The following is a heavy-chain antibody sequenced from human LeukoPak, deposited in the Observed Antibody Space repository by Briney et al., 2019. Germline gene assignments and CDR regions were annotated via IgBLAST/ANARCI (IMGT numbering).Heavy chain of an antibody. J-gene: IGHJ4*02. Sequence: SETLSLTCAVSGNSISNTYYWGWIRQPPGKGREWIGSIYNSGSTHYNPTLKSRDTISVDTSKNQFSLKLSSVPAADTAVYYCARNSSGNYFAYWGQGTLVTASS. CDR2: IYNSGST. CDR1: GNSISNTYY. D-gene: IGHD1-26*01. V-gene: IGHV4-38-2*01. CDR3: ARNSSGNYFAY.